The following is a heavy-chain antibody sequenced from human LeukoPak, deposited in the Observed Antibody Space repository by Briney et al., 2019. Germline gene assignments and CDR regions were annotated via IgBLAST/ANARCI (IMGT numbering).Heavy chain of an antibody. V-gene: IGHV3-48*03. CDR2: ISSSGTTI. D-gene: IGHD2/OR15-2a*01. J-gene: IGHJ4*02. CDR1: GFTISPYE. Sequence: GGSLRLSCAASGFTISPYEMNWVRQAPGKGLEWVSSISSSGTTIYYADSVKGRFTISRDNAKNSLYLQMNSLRAEDTAVYYCVRDRGFLFHYLGEGALVTVSS. CDR3: VRDRGFLFHY.